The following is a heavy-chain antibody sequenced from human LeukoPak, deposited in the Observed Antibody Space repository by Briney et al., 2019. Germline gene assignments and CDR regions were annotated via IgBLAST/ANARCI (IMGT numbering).Heavy chain of an antibody. CDR2: INHSGST. CDR1: GGSFSGYY. Sequence: PSETLSLTCAVYGGSFSGYYWSWIRQPPGEGLEWIGEINHSGSTNYNPSLKSRVTISVDTSKNQFSLKLSSVTAADTAVYYCARGPGDCSGGSCYSDYMDVWGKGTTVTVSS. CDR3: ARGPGDCSGGSCYSDYMDV. D-gene: IGHD2-15*01. J-gene: IGHJ6*03. V-gene: IGHV4-34*01.